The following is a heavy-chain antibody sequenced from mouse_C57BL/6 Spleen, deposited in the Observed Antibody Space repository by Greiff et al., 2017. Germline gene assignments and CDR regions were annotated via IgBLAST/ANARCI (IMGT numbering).Heavy chain of an antibody. Sequence: VQLQQPGAELVRPGSSVKLSCKASGYTFTSYWMDWVKQRPGQGLEWIGNIYPSDSETHYNQKFKDKATLTVDKSSSTAYMQLSSLTSEDSAVYYCARSRYHGYFDDWGTGTTVTVSS. CDR3: ARSRYHGYFDD. J-gene: IGHJ1*03. V-gene: IGHV1-61*01. D-gene: IGHD1-1*01. CDR1: GYTFTSYW. CDR2: IYPSDSET.